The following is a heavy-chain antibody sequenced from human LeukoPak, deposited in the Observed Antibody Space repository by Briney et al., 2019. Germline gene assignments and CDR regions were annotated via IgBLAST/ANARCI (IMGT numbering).Heavy chain of an antibody. J-gene: IGHJ6*02. Sequence: GGSLRLSCAASGFTFSSYGMHWVRQAPGKGLEWVAVISYDGSNKYYADSVKGRFTISRDNSKNTLYLQMNSLRAEDTAVYYCARELGAVWAMVRGVMTYGMDVWGQGTTVTVSS. CDR3: ARELGAVWAMVRGVMTYGMDV. CDR1: GFTFSSYG. D-gene: IGHD3-10*01. V-gene: IGHV3-33*01. CDR2: ISYDGSNK.